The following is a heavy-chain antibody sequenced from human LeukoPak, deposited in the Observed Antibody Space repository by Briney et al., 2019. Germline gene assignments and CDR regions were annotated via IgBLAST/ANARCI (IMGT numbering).Heavy chain of an antibody. J-gene: IGHJ4*02. CDR2: IYTSGST. Sequence: KPSETLSLTCAVYGGSFSGYYWSWIRQPAGKGLEWIGRIYTSGSTNHNPSLKSRVTMSVDTSKNQFSLKLSSVTAADTAVYYCARDSTTVTTSFDYWGQGTLVTVSS. CDR1: GGSFSGYY. V-gene: IGHV4-4*07. CDR3: ARDSTTVTTSFDY. D-gene: IGHD4-17*01.